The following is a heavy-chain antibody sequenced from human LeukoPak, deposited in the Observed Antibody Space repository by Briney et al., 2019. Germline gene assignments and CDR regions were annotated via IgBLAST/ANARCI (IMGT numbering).Heavy chain of an antibody. D-gene: IGHD6-19*01. CDR1: GFIFSNYA. J-gene: IGHJ4*02. CDR2: ISSRGDST. Sequence: GSLRLSCAASGFIFSNYAMSWVRQVPGRGLEWVSTISSRGDSTYVADSVKGRFTISRDNSKNSLYLQMNTVRAEDTAVYYCVKGPRPDITVAHTVENWGQGTPVTVSS. CDR3: VKGPRPDITVAHTVEN. V-gene: IGHV3-23*01.